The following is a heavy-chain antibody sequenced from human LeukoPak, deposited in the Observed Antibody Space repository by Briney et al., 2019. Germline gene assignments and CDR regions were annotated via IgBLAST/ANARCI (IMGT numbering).Heavy chain of an antibody. V-gene: IGHV1-69*04. Sequence: GASVKVSCKASGGTFSDYAISWVRQAPGQGLEWMGRTIPMLGVPNYAQKFQGRVTISADESTSTAYMELSSLRSEDTVVYYCAGDRPNWKFEVDLFDGWGQGTLVVVSS. CDR1: GGTFSDYA. D-gene: IGHD1-1*01. CDR2: TIPMLGVP. J-gene: IGHJ4*02. CDR3: AGDRPNWKFEVDLFDG.